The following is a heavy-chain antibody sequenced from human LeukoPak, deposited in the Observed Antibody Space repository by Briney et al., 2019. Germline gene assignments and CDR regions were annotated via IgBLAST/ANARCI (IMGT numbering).Heavy chain of an antibody. CDR1: GGSLSVHY. CDR2: INHSGST. Sequence: SETLSLTCAVYGGSLSVHYWRWIRQPPGKGLEWIGEINHSGSTNYNPSLKSRVTISVDTSTNQFSLKLRSVTAADTAVYYCAGGGPIVATDYWGQGTLVTVSS. J-gene: IGHJ4*02. CDR3: AGGGPIVATDY. D-gene: IGHD5-12*01. V-gene: IGHV4-34*01.